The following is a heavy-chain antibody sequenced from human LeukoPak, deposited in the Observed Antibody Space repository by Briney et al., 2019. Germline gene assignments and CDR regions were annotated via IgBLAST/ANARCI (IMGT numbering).Heavy chain of an antibody. V-gene: IGHV3-74*01. Sequence: GGSLRLSCAASGFTFTTYWMHWVRQAPGKGLVWVSHINSDGSITSYADSVKGRFTISRDNAKNTLYLQMNALRAEDTALYYCARDMGCTSTTCRNKWFDPWGQGTLVTVSS. CDR1: GFTFTTYW. CDR2: INSDGSIT. CDR3: ARDMGCTSTTCRNKWFDP. J-gene: IGHJ5*02. D-gene: IGHD2-2*01.